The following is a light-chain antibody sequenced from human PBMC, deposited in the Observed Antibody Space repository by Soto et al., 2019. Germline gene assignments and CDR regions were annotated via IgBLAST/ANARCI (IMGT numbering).Light chain of an antibody. J-gene: IGKJ1*01. Sequence: DIQMTQSPSTLSATAGDRVTITCRASQSISSWLAWYQHKPGKAPKLLIYDASNLDSGVPSRFSGSGSGTEFSRSFSCLQPDDCATYFCQLYENYWPLGPGTRVEIK. V-gene: IGKV1-5*01. CDR2: DAS. CDR3: QLYENYWP. CDR1: QSISSW.